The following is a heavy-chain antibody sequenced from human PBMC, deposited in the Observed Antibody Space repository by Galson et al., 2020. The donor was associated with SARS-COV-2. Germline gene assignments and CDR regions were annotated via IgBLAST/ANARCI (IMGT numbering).Heavy chain of an antibody. D-gene: IGHD3-22*01. CDR3: ATGPYYYNSSGYFYTPFGF. CDR1: GGTFRNDA. V-gene: IGHV1-69*13. J-gene: IGHJ4*02. CDR2: VLPIFGSA. Sequence: SVKVSCKTSGGTFRNDAISWLRQAPGQGLEWMGGVLPIFGSANYAQNFQGRVTITADGSTTTAYMELSSLTSEDTAVYFCATGPYYYNSSGYFYTPFGFWGQGTLVTVSS.